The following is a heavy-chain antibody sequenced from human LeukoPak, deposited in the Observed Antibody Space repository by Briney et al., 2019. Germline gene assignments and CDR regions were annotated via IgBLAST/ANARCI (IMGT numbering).Heavy chain of an antibody. V-gene: IGHV4-4*02. J-gene: IGHJ3*02. D-gene: IGHD3-10*01. CDR2: IYHSGST. CDR3: ARDRDYGSGRLGMAFDI. CDR1: GGSINSNNW. Sequence: SGTLSLTCAVSGGSINSNNWWSWVRQPPGKGLEWIGYIYHSGSTYYNPSLKSRVTISVDRSKNQFSLKLSSVTAADTAVYYCARDRDYGSGRLGMAFDIWGQGTMVTVSS.